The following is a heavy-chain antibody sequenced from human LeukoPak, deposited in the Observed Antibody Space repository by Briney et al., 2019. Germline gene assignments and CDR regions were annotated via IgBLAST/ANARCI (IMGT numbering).Heavy chain of an antibody. CDR3: GGGGGGLVF. CDR1: GYTFTSYY. CDR2: INPNSGGT. V-gene: IGHV1-2*02. J-gene: IGHJ4*02. D-gene: IGHD2-8*02. Sequence: ASVKVSCKASGYTFTSYYMHWVRQAPGQGLEWMGWINPNSGGTDYAQKFQGSVTMTRDTSISTAYMELSSLRSDEGAVYYCGGGGGGLVFWGQGTLVTVSS.